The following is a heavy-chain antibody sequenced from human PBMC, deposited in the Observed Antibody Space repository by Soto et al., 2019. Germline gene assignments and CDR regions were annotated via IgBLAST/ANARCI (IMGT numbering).Heavy chain of an antibody. V-gene: IGHV3-53*01. CDR1: WFTVSSNY. Sequence: GSLRISCEASWFTVSSNYMSWVLHTPLNWLEWVSVIYSGGSTYYADSVKGRFTISRDNSKNTLYLQMNSLRAEDTAVYYCARDMVRVTGIDYYYYGMEVWGQGTTVTVSS. CDR3: ARDMVRVTGIDYYYYGMEV. J-gene: IGHJ6*02. CDR2: IYSGGST. D-gene: IGHD2-21*02.